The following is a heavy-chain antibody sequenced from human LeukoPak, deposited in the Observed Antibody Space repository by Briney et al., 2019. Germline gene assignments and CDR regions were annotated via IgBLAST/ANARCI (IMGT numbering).Heavy chain of an antibody. CDR3: ARKEGTGTTAYDAFDI. Sequence: ASVKVSFKASGYTFTGYYMHWVRQAPGQGLGWMGWINPNSGGTNYAQKFQGRVTMTRDTSISTAYMELSRLRSDDTAVYYCARKEGTGTTAYDAFDIWGQGTMVTVSS. D-gene: IGHD1-7*01. CDR1: GYTFTGYY. V-gene: IGHV1-2*02. J-gene: IGHJ3*02. CDR2: INPNSGGT.